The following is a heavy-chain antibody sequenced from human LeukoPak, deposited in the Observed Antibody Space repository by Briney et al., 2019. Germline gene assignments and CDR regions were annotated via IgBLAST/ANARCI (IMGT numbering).Heavy chain of an antibody. CDR1: GFTFSNYA. D-gene: IGHD2-2*01. CDR2: INGSGGRT. Sequence: GGSLRLSCAASGFTFSNYAMSWVRQAPGKGLEWVSDINGSGGRTYYADSVKGRFTISRDNSKNTLYLQMNSLRAEDTAVYYCAKGPIVVVPAAMDYWGQGTLVTVSS. J-gene: IGHJ4*02. V-gene: IGHV3-23*01. CDR3: AKGPIVVVPAAMDY.